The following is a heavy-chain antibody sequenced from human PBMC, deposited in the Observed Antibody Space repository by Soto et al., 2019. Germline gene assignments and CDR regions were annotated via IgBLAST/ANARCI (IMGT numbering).Heavy chain of an antibody. CDR1: GFSLTTSGVG. D-gene: IGHD5-18*01. CDR3: EHTGYSYDPFGY. J-gene: IGHJ4*02. Sequence: QITLKESGPALVKPTQTLTLTFTFSGFSLTTSGVGVGWIRQPPGKALEWLALIFWNDDERYSPSLKSRLTITKDTSKNQVVLTMTNMDPVDTATYYCEHTGYSYDPFGYWGGATLVTVSS. V-gene: IGHV2-5*01. CDR2: IFWNDDE.